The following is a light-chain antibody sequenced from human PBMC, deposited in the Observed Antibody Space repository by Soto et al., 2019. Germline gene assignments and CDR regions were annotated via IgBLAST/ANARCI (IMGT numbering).Light chain of an antibody. Sequence: EIVLTQSPGTLSLSPGERATLSCRASQTVRNNYLAWYQQKPGQAPRLLIYDASSRATGIPDRFSGGGSGTDFTLTIIRRVDDDVVVEYCQQLSSYSLTFGEGTKVDIK. CDR1: QTVRNNY. CDR3: QQLSSYSLT. V-gene: IGKV3-20*01. J-gene: IGKJ4*01. CDR2: DAS.